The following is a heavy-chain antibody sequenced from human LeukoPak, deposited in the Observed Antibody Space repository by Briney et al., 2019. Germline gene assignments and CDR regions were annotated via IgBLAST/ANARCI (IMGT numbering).Heavy chain of an antibody. CDR1: GFTFSSYS. Sequence: GGSLRLSCAASGFTFSSYSINWVRQAPGKGLEWVSYISGGSSTIYYADSVKGRFTISRDNAKNSLYLQMNSLRAEDTAVYYCASGYGGNPTRDYWGQGTLVTVSS. V-gene: IGHV3-48*04. J-gene: IGHJ4*02. D-gene: IGHD4-23*01. CDR3: ASGYGGNPTRDY. CDR2: ISGGSSTI.